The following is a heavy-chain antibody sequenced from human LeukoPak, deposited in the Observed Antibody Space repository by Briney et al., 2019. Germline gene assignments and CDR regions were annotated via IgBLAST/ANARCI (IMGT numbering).Heavy chain of an antibody. CDR1: GFTFSSYG. CDR3: AKKGPTLPSSDY. D-gene: IGHD1-26*01. J-gene: IGHJ4*02. CDR2: IWYDGSNK. V-gene: IGHV3-33*06. Sequence: GGSLRLSCAASGFTFSSYGMHWVRQAPGKGLEWVAVIWYDGSNKYYADSVKGRFTISRDNSKNTLYLQMNSLRAEDTAVYYCAKKGPTLPSSDYWGQGTLVTVSS.